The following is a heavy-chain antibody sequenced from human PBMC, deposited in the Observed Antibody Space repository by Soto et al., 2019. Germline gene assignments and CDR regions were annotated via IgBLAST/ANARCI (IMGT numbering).Heavy chain of an antibody. Sequence: EVQLVESGGGLVQPGGSLRLSCAASGMTFSYYWMSWVRQAPGKGLQWVANIKQDGSETYYVDSVKDRFTISRDNAKNSLYLQMNSLRAEDTAVYYCVRDREMDVWGQGTTVTVSS. CDR1: GMTFSYYW. J-gene: IGHJ6*02. CDR3: VRDREMDV. V-gene: IGHV3-7*01. CDR2: IKQDGSET.